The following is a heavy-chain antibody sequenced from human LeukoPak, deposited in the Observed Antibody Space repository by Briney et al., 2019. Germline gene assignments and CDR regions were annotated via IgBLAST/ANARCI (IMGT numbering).Heavy chain of an antibody. D-gene: IGHD2-2*01. Sequence: SETLSLTCTVSGGSISSSSYYWGWIRQPPGKGLEWIGSIYYSGSTYYNPSLKSRVTISVDTSKNQFSLKLSSVTAADTAVYCCARRSLVVPAAMRGWGQGTLVTVSS. CDR3: ARRSLVVPAAMRG. CDR2: IYYSGST. J-gene: IGHJ1*01. V-gene: IGHV4-39*01. CDR1: GGSISSSSYY.